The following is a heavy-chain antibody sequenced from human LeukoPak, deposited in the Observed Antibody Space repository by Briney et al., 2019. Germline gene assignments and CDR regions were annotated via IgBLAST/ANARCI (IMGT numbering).Heavy chain of an antibody. CDR2: IYHSGST. D-gene: IGHD6-13*01. V-gene: IGHV4-30-2*01. CDR1: GGSISSGGYS. CDR3: ASLPLSSLGNYYYGMDV. J-gene: IGHJ6*02. Sequence: SETLSLTCAVSGGSISSGGYSWSWIRQPPGKGLEWIGYIYHSGSTYYNPSLKSRVTISVDRSKNQFSLKLSSVTAADTAVYYCASLPLSSLGNYYYGMDVWGQGTTVTVSS.